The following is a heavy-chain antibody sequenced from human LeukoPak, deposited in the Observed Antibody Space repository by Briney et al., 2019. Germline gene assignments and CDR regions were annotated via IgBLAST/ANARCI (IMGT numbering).Heavy chain of an antibody. CDR2: ICGDGGST. D-gene: IGHD4-23*01. J-gene: IGHJ6*02. CDR3: AKDLVYGGNSYYYYGMDV. V-gene: IGHV3-43*02. Sequence: GGSLRLSCAASGFPFDDYAMHWVRQAPGKGLEWVSLICGDGGSTYYAGSVKGRFTISRDNSKNSLYLQMNSLRTEDTALYYCAKDLVYGGNSYYYYGMDVWGQGTTVTVSS. CDR1: GFPFDDYA.